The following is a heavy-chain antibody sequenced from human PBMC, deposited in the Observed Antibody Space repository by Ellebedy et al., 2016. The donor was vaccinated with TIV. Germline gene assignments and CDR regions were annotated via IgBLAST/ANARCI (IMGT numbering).Heavy chain of an antibody. CDR2: IWYDGSNK. V-gene: IGHV3-33*01. D-gene: IGHD6-19*01. CDR1: GFTFSSYG. Sequence: GESLKISXAASGFTFSSYGMHWVRQAPGKGLEWVAVIWYDGSNKYYADSVKGRFTISRDNSKNTLYLQMNSLRAEDTAVYYCARGLKVAAVYYFDYWGQGTLVSVSS. CDR3: ARGLKVAAVYYFDY. J-gene: IGHJ4*02.